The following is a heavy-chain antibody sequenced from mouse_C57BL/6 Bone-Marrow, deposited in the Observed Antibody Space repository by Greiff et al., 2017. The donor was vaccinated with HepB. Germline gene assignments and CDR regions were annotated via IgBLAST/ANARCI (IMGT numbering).Heavy chain of an antibody. V-gene: IGHV5-6*01. CDR3: ARQLLLRYRFYAMDY. CDR1: GFTFSSYG. Sequence: EVQLVESGGDLVKPGGSLKLSCAASGFTFSSYGMSWVRQTPDKRLEWVATISSGGSYTYYPDSVKGRFTISRDNAKNTLYLQMSSLKSEDTAMYYCARQLLLRYRFYAMDYWGQGTSVTVSS. D-gene: IGHD1-1*01. CDR2: ISSGGSYT. J-gene: IGHJ4*01.